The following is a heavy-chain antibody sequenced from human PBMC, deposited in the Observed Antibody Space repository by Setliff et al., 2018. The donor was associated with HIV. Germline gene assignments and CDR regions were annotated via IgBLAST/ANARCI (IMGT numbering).Heavy chain of an antibody. CDR3: ARDDRGRVRGVGPFDP. V-gene: IGHV1-18*01. Sequence: ASVKVSCKASGYTFTSYGISWVRQAPGQGLEWMGWINPYNGNTNYAQKLQGRVTMTTDTSTSTAYMDLRSLRSDDTAVYYRARDDRGRVRGVGPFDPWGQGTLVTVSS. CDR1: GYTFTSYG. J-gene: IGHJ5*02. D-gene: IGHD3-10*01. CDR2: INPYNGNT.